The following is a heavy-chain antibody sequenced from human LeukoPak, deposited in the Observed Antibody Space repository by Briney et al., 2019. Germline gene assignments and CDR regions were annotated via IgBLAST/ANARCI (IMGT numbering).Heavy chain of an antibody. CDR3: AKGRDSTSTYGMDV. J-gene: IGHJ6*02. Sequence: PGGSLRLSCAASGFTFSSYGMHWVRQAPGKGLEWVSAISGSGGSTYYADSVKGRFTISRDNSKNTLYLQMNSLRAEDTAVYYCAKGRDSTSTYGMDVWGQGATVTVSS. D-gene: IGHD2-2*01. V-gene: IGHV3-23*01. CDR2: ISGSGGST. CDR1: GFTFSSYG.